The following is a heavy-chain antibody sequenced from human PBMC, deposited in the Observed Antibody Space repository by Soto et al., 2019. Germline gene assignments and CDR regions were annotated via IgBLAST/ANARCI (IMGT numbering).Heavy chain of an antibody. CDR3: AKDRRTMIVVTMWVY. V-gene: IGHV3-23*01. CDR1: GFTFSSYA. J-gene: IGHJ4*02. CDR2: ISCSGGST. Sequence: EVQLLESGGGLVQPGGSLRLSCAASGFTFSSYAMSRVRQAPGRGLEWVSAISCSGGSTYYADSVKGRFTISRDNSKNTLYLQMNSLRAEDRAVYYCAKDRRTMIVVTMWVYWGQGTLVTVSS. D-gene: IGHD3-22*01.